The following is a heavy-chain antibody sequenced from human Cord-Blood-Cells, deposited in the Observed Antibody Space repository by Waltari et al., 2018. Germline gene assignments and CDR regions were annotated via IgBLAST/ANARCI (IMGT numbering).Heavy chain of an antibody. CDR1: GGSFRGYY. J-gene: IGHJ4*02. D-gene: IGHD2-2*01. CDR3: ARGGIVVVPAVPFDY. V-gene: IGHV4-34*01. CDR2: INHSGST. Sequence: QVQLQQWGAGLLKPSETLSLTCAVYGGSFRGYYWSWIRQPPGKGLEWIGEINHSGSTNYNPSLKSRVTLSVDTSKNQFSLKLSSVTAADTAVYYCARGGIVVVPAVPFDYWGQGTLVTVSS.